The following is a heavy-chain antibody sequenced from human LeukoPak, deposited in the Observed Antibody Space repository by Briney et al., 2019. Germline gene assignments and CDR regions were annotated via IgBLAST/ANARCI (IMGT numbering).Heavy chain of an antibody. CDR2: IYTDGSDR. CDR3: ARGGFIVGANQYFQW. Sequence: GGSLRLSCVASGFTFDRHWMHWVRQAPGKGLVWVSRIYTDGSDRGYAESVKGRFTISRDNTKNTLYLQMDSLRVEDTAVYYCARGGFIVGANQYFQWWGQGTRVIVSS. V-gene: IGHV3-74*01. D-gene: IGHD3-16*02. J-gene: IGHJ4*02. CDR1: GFTFDRHW.